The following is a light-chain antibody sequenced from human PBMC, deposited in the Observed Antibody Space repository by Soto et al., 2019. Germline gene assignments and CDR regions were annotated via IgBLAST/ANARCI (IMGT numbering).Light chain of an antibody. V-gene: IGLV2-23*01. Sequence: QSALTQPASVSGSPGQSITISCTGTSSDVGSYNLVCWYQQHPGKAPKLMIYEGSKRPSGVSNRFSGSKSGNTASLTISGLQAEDEADYYCSSYEDSSTFYVFGTGTKLTVL. CDR1: SSDVGSYNL. CDR3: SSYEDSSTFYV. J-gene: IGLJ1*01. CDR2: EGS.